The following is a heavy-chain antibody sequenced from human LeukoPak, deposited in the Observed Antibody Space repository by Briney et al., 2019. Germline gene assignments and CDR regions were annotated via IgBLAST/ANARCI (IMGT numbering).Heavy chain of an antibody. Sequence: PGASVKVSCKASGYIFTGYYMHWVRQAPGQGLEWMGWINPNSGGTNHAHKFQGRVTMTRDTSISTAYMELSRLRSDDTAVYYCARDRPPQLVRPFDYWGQGTLVTVSS. CDR1: GYIFTGYY. CDR3: ARDRPPQLVRPFDY. CDR2: INPNSGGT. V-gene: IGHV1-2*07. J-gene: IGHJ4*02. D-gene: IGHD6-13*01.